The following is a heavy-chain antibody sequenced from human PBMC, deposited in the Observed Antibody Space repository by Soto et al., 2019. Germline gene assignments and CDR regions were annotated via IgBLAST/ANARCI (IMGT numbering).Heavy chain of an antibody. CDR2: IYYTGTT. CDR1: GGSISSYY. CDR3: ARLGGFYQSLDS. D-gene: IGHD3-22*01. V-gene: IGHV4-59*08. J-gene: IGHJ5*01. Sequence: SETLSLTCTVSGGSISSYYWSWIRHPPGKGLEWIGYIYYTGTTTYNPSIKSRVTISVDSSKNQFSLNLTSVSAADTAVYYCARLGGFYQSLDSWGQGTLVTVS.